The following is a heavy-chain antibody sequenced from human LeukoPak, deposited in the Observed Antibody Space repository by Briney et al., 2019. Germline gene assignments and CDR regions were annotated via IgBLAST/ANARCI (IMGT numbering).Heavy chain of an antibody. CDR1: GGTFSSYA. J-gene: IGHJ4*02. CDR3: ARGYGDYDQYYFDY. Sequence: SVKVSCKASGGTFSSYAISWVRQAPGQGLEWMGGIIPIFGTANYAQKFQGRVTITADKSTSTAYMELSSLRSEDTAVYYCARGYGDYDQYYFDYWGQGTLVTVSS. V-gene: IGHV1-69*06. CDR2: IIPIFGTA. D-gene: IGHD4-17*01.